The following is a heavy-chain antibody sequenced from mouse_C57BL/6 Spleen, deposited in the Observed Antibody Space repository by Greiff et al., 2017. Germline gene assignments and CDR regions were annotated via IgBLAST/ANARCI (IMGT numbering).Heavy chain of an antibody. Sequence: QVQLQQPGTELVKPGASVKLSCTASGYTFTSYWMHWVKQRPGQGLEWIGNINPSNGGTNYNEKFKSKATLTVDKSSSTAYMQLSSLTSEDSAVYYCARSGATTVGGYYAMDYWGQGTSVTVSS. D-gene: IGHD1-1*01. CDR2: INPSNGGT. J-gene: IGHJ4*01. CDR1: GYTFTSYW. V-gene: IGHV1-53*01. CDR3: ARSGATTVGGYYAMDY.